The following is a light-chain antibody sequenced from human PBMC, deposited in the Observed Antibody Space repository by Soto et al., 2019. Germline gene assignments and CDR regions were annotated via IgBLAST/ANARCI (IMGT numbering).Light chain of an antibody. CDR3: QQYDSSPRT. CDR2: DTS. CDR1: QSLSSNF. V-gene: IGKV3-20*01. J-gene: IGKJ1*01. Sequence: EIVLTQSPVTLSLSPGERATLSCTASQSLSSNFLAWYQQKPGQAPRLLIYDTSSRATGIPDRFSGSGSGTDFTLTISRLEPEDFAVYHCQQYDSSPRTFGQGTKVEIK.